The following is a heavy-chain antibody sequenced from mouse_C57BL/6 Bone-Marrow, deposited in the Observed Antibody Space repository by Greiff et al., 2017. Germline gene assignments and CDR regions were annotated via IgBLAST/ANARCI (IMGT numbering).Heavy chain of an antibody. J-gene: IGHJ3*01. CDR3: ARGIIYYGYDERFAY. Sequence: EVQLVESGAELVRPGSSVKMSCKTSGYTFTSYGINWVKQRPGQGLEWIGYIYIGNGYTVYNEKFKGKATLTSDTSSSTAYMQLSSLTSEDSAIYFCARGIIYYGYDERFAYWGQGTLVTVSA. CDR1: GYTFTSYG. V-gene: IGHV1-58*01. D-gene: IGHD2-2*01. CDR2: IYIGNGYT.